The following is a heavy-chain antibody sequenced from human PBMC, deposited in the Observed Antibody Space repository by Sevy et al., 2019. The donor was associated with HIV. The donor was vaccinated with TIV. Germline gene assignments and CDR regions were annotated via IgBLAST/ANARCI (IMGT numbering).Heavy chain of an antibody. J-gene: IGHJ6*03. V-gene: IGHV3-30*02. D-gene: IGHD1-7*01. CDR3: AKVPAGGTTLYYYYYMDV. CDR2: IRYDGSNK. Sequence: GGSLRLSCAASGFTFSSYGMHWVRQAPGKGLEWVAFIRYDGSNKYYADSVKGRFSISRDYSKNTLYLQMNSLRAEDTAVYYCAKVPAGGTTLYYYYYMDVWGKGTTVTVSS. CDR1: GFTFSSYG.